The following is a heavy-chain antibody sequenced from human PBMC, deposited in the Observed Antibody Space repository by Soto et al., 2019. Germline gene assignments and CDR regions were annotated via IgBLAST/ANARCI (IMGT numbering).Heavy chain of an antibody. J-gene: IGHJ5*02. CDR1: GGSISSGGYY. CDR3: ARLVVVAATSYNWFDP. D-gene: IGHD2-15*01. CDR2: IYYSGST. Sequence: SETLSLTCTVSGGSISSGGYYWSWIRQHPGKGLEWIGYIYYSGSTYYNPSLKSRVTISVDTSKNQFSLKLSSVTAADTAVYYCARLVVVAATSYNWFDPWGQGTLVTVSS. V-gene: IGHV4-31*03.